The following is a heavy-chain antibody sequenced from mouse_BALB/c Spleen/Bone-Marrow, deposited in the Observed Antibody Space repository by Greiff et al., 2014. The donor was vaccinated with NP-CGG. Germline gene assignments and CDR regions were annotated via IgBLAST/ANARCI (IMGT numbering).Heavy chain of an antibody. D-gene: IGHD1-1*01. CDR1: GFTFSDYG. Sequence: EVMLLESGGGLVQPGGSRKLSCAASGFTFSDYGMAWVRQAPGKGPEWVAFISNLAYSIYYADTVTGRFTISRENAKNTLYLEMSSLRSEDTAMYYCARDQVYYYGSSYGYFDVWGAGTTVTVSS. J-gene: IGHJ1*01. CDR2: ISNLAYSI. V-gene: IGHV5-15*02. CDR3: ARDQVYYYGSSYGYFDV.